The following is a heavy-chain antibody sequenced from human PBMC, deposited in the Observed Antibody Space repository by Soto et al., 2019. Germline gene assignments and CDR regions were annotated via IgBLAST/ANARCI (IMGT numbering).Heavy chain of an antibody. CDR1: GGTFHSYG. D-gene: IGHD3-10*01. Sequence: QEHLAQSGAEVKRPGSSETVSCKASGGTFHSYGISWVRQAPGQGLEWMGVIIPLYGTVNYAQKFQGRVSITADKSPNTALMDLSGLRSADTAVYYCARVRVIRGVIPSHFGLWGQGTLVTVSP. V-gene: IGHV1-69*06. CDR2: IIPLYGTV. CDR3: ARVRVIRGVIPSHFGL. J-gene: IGHJ4*02.